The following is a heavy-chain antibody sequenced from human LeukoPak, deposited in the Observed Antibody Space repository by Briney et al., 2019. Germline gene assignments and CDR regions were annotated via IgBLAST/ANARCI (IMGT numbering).Heavy chain of an antibody. Sequence: SETLSLTCAVSGGSFSGYYWSWTRQPPGKGLEWIGEINQSGSTNYNPSPKSRVTISVDTSKNQFSLKLSSVTAADTAVYYCARVPVVRYFDWPLLGAFDIWGQGTMVTVSS. V-gene: IGHV4-34*01. CDR2: INQSGST. D-gene: IGHD3-9*01. CDR3: ARVPVVRYFDWPLLGAFDI. J-gene: IGHJ3*02. CDR1: GGSFSGYY.